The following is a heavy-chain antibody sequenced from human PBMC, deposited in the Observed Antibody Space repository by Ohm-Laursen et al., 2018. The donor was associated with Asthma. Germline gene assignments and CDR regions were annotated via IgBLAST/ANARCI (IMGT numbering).Heavy chain of an antibody. CDR3: ARDSRYCSSTSCQRDLDY. CDR2: ISSSSSYI. J-gene: IGHJ4*02. CDR1: GFTFSSYS. D-gene: IGHD2-2*01. V-gene: IGHV3-21*01. Sequence: SLRLSCSASGFTFSSYSMNWVRQAPGKGLEWVSSISSSSSYIYYADSVKGRFTISRDNAKNSLYLQMNSLRAEDTAVYYCARDSRYCSSTSCQRDLDYWGQGTLVTVSS.